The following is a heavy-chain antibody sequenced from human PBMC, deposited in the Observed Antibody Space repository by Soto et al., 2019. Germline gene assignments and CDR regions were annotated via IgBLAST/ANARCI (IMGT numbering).Heavy chain of an antibody. J-gene: IGHJ6*02. CDR1: GFTFRGYG. D-gene: IGHD5-18*01. CDR3: ANSEYSRYKNIDV. CDR2: ISYDGSIK. Sequence: GGSLRLSCAASGFTFRGYGMHWVRQAPGRGLEWVALISYDGSIKYYADSVRGRFTISRDNSKNTLYLQMDSLRAEDTAVYYCANSEYSRYKNIDVWGQGTTVTVSS. V-gene: IGHV3-30*18.